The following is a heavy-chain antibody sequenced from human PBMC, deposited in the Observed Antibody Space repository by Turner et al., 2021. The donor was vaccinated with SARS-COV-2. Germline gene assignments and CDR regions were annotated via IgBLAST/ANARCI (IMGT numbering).Heavy chain of an antibody. Sequence: EVQLVESGGGLVQSGGSLRLSCAASGLTFSNDWMTWVRQAPGKGLEWVGNINTDGSEKDYVGSVKGRFTISRDNAKKSLYLQMNSMRVEDTAMYYWARNLGWYHLDPWGQGILVIVSS. CDR1: GLTFSNDW. D-gene: IGHD6-19*01. CDR3: ARNLGWYHLDP. V-gene: IGHV3-7*01. CDR2: INTDGSEK. J-gene: IGHJ5*02.